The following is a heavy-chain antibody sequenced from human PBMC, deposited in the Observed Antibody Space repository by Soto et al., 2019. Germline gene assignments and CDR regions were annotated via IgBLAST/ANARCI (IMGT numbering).Heavy chain of an antibody. Sequence: QVTLKESGPVLVKPTETLTLTCTVSGFSLSNARMGVSWIRQPPGKALEWLAHIFSNDEKSYSTSLKSRITLSKDTSKIQVVLTMTNMDPVDTATYYCARAVSSWYSSAFDIWGQGTMVTVSS. J-gene: IGHJ3*02. V-gene: IGHV2-26*01. CDR3: ARAVSSWYSSAFDI. CDR2: IFSNDEK. CDR1: GFSLSNARMG. D-gene: IGHD6-13*01.